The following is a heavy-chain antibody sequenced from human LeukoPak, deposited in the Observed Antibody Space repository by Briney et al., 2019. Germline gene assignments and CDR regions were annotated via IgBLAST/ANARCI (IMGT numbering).Heavy chain of an antibody. CDR3: ARLGGGMDDCSSTSCYATGAFDI. V-gene: IGHV5-51*01. D-gene: IGHD2-2*01. CDR2: IYPGDSDT. J-gene: IGHJ3*02. CDR1: GYSFTSYW. Sequence: GESLKISCKGSGYSFTSYWIGWMRQMPGKGLEWMGIIYPGDSDTRYSPSFQGQVTISADKSISTAYLQWSSLKASDTAMYYCARLGGGMDDCSSTSCYATGAFDIWGQGTMVTVSS.